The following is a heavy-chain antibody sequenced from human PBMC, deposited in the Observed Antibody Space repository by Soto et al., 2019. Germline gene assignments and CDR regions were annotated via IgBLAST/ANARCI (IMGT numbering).Heavy chain of an antibody. J-gene: IGHJ4*02. CDR3: TTDVFDGSGSYYLFDY. D-gene: IGHD3-10*01. Sequence: EVQLVESGGGLVKPGGSLRLSCAASGFTFSNAWMSWVRQAPGKGLEWVGRIKSKTDGGTTDYAAPMKGRFTISRDDSKNTLYLQMNSLKTEDTAVYYCTTDVFDGSGSYYLFDYWGQGTLVTVSS. CDR1: GFTFSNAW. V-gene: IGHV3-15*01. CDR2: IKSKTDGGTT.